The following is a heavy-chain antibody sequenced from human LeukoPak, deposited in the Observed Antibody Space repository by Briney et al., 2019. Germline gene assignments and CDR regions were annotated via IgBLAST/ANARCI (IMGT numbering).Heavy chain of an antibody. CDR3: ARDSADCSGGSCYSAEYFQH. CDR2: ISAYNGNT. D-gene: IGHD2-15*01. CDR1: GYTFTSYG. Sequence: ASVKVSCKASGYTFTSYGISWVRQAPGQGLEWMGWISAYNGNTNYAQKLQGRVTMTTDTSTSTAYMELRSLRSDDTAVYFCARDSADCSGGSCYSAEYFQHWGQGTLVTVSS. J-gene: IGHJ1*01. V-gene: IGHV1-18*01.